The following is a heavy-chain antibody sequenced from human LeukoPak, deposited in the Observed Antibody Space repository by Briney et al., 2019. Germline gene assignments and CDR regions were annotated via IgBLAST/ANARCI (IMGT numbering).Heavy chain of an antibody. CDR3: ATSRIVVAAPFDY. J-gene: IGHJ4*02. V-gene: IGHV1-46*01. Sequence: ASVKVSCKASGYTFTSYCMHWVRQAPGQGLEWMGIINPSGGGTRYAQKFQGRVTMTRDTTTSTVYMELSSLGLEDAAVYYCATSRIVVAAPFDYWGQGTLVTVSS. CDR2: INPSGGGT. D-gene: IGHD6-19*01. CDR1: GYTFTSYC.